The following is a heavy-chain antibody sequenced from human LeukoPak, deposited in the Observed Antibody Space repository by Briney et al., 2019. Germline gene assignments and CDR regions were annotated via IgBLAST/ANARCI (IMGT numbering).Heavy chain of an antibody. CDR3: ARHSGWFDY. CDR2: ISYDGSNK. V-gene: IGHV3-30-3*01. D-gene: IGHD1-26*01. Sequence: GGSLRLSCAASGFTFSSYAMHWVRQAPGKGLEWVAVISYDGSNKYYADSVKGRFTISRDNSKNTLYLQMNSLRAEDTAVYYCARHSGWFDYWGRGTLVTVSS. CDR1: GFTFSSYA. J-gene: IGHJ5*01.